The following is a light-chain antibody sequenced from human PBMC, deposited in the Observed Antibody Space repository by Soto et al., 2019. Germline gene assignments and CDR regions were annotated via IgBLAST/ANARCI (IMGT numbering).Light chain of an antibody. CDR2: QTY. CDR1: QYINTR. V-gene: IGKV3-11*01. J-gene: IGKJ1*01. CDR3: HQRQSWPRT. Sequence: EILLTQSPATLSSSPGDRVTLSCRASQYINTRLAWYQHRPGQAPRLLIYQTYPRAAGIPARFSASGSGTDFTLTISDVQPEDFALYYCHQRQSWPRTFGQGTKVDI.